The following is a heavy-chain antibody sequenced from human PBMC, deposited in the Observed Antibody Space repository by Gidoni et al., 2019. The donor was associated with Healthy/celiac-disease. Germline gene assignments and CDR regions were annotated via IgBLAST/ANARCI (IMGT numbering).Heavy chain of an antibody. CDR3: ASLRYSSRDYDY. V-gene: IGHV3-48*02. J-gene: IGHJ4*02. CDR1: GFTFSSYS. Sequence: EVQLVESGGGLVRPGGYLRLSCAASGFTFSSYSMNWFRQAPGKGLEWVSYISSSSSTIYYADSVKGRFTISRDNAKNSLYLQMNSLRDEDTAVYYCASLRYSSRDYDYWGQGTLVTVSS. CDR2: ISSSSSTI. D-gene: IGHD6-19*01.